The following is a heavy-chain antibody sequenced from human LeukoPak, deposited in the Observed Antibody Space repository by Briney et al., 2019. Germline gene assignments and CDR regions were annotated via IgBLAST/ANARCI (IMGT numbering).Heavy chain of an antibody. Sequence: PGGSLRLSCAASGFIFSSYAMSWVRQAPGKGLEYLSVISGSGADTYHTDSVKGRFTISRDNSRNTLYLQTNSLRGEDTALYYCAKVSHPYYFDSWGQGTLVTVSS. CDR2: ISGSGADT. CDR1: GFIFSSYA. CDR3: AKVSHPYYFDS. J-gene: IGHJ4*02. D-gene: IGHD5/OR15-5a*01. V-gene: IGHV3-23*01.